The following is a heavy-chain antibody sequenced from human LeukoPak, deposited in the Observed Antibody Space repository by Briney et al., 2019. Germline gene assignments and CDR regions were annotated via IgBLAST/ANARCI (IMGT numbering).Heavy chain of an antibody. D-gene: IGHD3-10*01. Sequence: PSETLSLTCAVDGGSFSGYYWSCIRQPPGKGLEWIGEINHSGRTNYNPSLKSRVTISVDTSKNQFSLKLSSVTAADTAVYYCARRLRFGAGIDYWGQGTLVTVSS. J-gene: IGHJ4*02. CDR3: ARRLRFGAGIDY. CDR1: GGSFSGYY. V-gene: IGHV4-34*01. CDR2: INHSGRT.